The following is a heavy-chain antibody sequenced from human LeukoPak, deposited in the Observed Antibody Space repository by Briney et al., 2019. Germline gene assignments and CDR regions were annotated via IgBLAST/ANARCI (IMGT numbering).Heavy chain of an antibody. J-gene: IGHJ4*02. CDR2: IYYTGST. Sequence: SETLSLTCTVSGGSISSYYWSWIRQPPGKGLEWIGYIYYTGSTNCNPSLKSRVTISVDTSKNQFSLNLSSVTAADTAVYYCATTTVRGGYDYWGQGTLVTVSS. D-gene: IGHD4-11*01. CDR1: GGSISSYY. CDR3: ATTTVRGGYDY. V-gene: IGHV4-59*01.